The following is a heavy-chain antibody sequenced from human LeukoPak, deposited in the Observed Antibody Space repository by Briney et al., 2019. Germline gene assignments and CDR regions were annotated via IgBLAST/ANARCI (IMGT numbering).Heavy chain of an antibody. D-gene: IGHD1-14*01. J-gene: IGHJ4*02. V-gene: IGHV4-39*01. CDR1: GRSISSNNYY. CDR2: IYNSGST. CDR3: ARDRSSYFDY. Sequence: SETLPLTCTVSGRSISSNNYYWGWIRQPPGKGLEWIGSIYNSGSTYYNPSLKSRVTISVDTSKNQFALKLSSVTAADTAVYYCARDRSSYFDYWGQGTLVTVSS.